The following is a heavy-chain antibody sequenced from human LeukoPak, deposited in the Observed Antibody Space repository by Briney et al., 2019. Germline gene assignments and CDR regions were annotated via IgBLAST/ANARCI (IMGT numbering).Heavy chain of an antibody. Sequence: HTGGSLRLSCAASGFTFSSYAMSWVRQAPGKGLEWVSAISGSGGSTYYADSVKGRFTISRDNSKNTLYLQMNSLRAEDTAVYYCARARSSSWDNWFDPWGQGTLVTVSS. D-gene: IGHD6-13*01. V-gene: IGHV3-23*01. CDR2: ISGSGGST. CDR3: ARARSSSWDNWFDP. J-gene: IGHJ5*02. CDR1: GFTFSSYA.